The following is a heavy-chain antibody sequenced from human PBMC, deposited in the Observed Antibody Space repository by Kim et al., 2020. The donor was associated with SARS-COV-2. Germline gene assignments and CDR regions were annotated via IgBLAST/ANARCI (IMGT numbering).Heavy chain of an antibody. CDR3: ARDQTREGYCSRTSCLNMDV. CDR2: ISAYNGNT. CDR1: GYTFTSYG. Sequence: ASVKVSCKASGYTFTSYGISWVRQAPGQGLEWMGWISAYNGNTNYAQKLQGRVTMTTDTSTSTAYMELRSLRSDDTAVYYCARDQTREGYCSRTSCLNMDVWGKGTTVTVSS. J-gene: IGHJ6*03. V-gene: IGHV1-18*01. D-gene: IGHD2-2*01.